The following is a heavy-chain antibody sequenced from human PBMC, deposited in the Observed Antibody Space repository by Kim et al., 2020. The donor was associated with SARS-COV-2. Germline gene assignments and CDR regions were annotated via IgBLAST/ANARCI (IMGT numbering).Heavy chain of an antibody. V-gene: IGHV1-69*13. J-gene: IGHJ6*02. Sequence: SVKVSCKASGGTFSSYAISWVRQAPGQGLEWMGGIIPIFGTANYAQKFQGRVTITSDESTSTAYMELSSLRSEDTAVYYCARGRDIVVVPAAILSSPSILYYGMDVWGQGTTVTVSS. CDR1: GGTFSSYA. CDR2: IIPIFGTA. CDR3: ARGRDIVVVPAAILSSPSILYYGMDV. D-gene: IGHD2-2*02.